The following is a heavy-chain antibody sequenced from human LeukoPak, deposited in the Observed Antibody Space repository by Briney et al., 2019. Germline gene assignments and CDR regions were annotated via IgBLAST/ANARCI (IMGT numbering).Heavy chain of an antibody. CDR3: ARDHGYVEMATIGC. V-gene: IGHV7-4-1*02. CDR1: GYTFTSYA. D-gene: IGHD5-24*01. J-gene: IGHJ4*02. Sequence: ASVKVSCKASGYTFTSYAMNWVRQAPGQGLAWMGWINTNTGNPTNAQGFTGRFVFSLDTSVSTAYLQISSLKAEDTAVYYCARDHGYVEMATIGCWGQGTLVSVSS. CDR2: INTNTGNP.